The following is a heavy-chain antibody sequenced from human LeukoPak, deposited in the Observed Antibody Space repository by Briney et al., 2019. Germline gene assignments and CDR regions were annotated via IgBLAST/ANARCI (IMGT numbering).Heavy chain of an antibody. CDR3: AKMAGTDYYYGMDV. J-gene: IGHJ6*02. D-gene: IGHD6-19*01. Sequence: GASVKVSCKASGYTFTSNYIHWVRQAPGQGLEWMGMIYPRDGSTSYAQKFQGRVTVTRDTSTSTVHMELSGLRSEDTAVYYCAKMAGTDYYYGMDVWGQRTTVTVSS. V-gene: IGHV1-46*01. CDR1: GYTFTSNY. CDR2: IYPRDGST.